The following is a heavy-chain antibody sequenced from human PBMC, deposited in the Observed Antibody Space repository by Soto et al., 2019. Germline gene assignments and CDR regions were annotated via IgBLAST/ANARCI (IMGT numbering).Heavy chain of an antibody. CDR2: IYYSGST. Sequence: SETLSLTCTVSGGSISSYYWSWIRQPPGKGLEWIGYIYYSGSTNYNPSLKSRVTISVDTSKNQFSLKLSSVTAADTAVYYCARENFYYYMDVWGKGTTVTVSS. CDR1: GGSISSYY. CDR3: ARENFYYYMDV. J-gene: IGHJ6*03. V-gene: IGHV4-59*01.